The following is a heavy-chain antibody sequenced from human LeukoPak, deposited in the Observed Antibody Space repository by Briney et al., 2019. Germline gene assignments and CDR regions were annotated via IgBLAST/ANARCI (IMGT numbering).Heavy chain of an antibody. D-gene: IGHD2-2*01. CDR1: GYTFTGYY. CDR3: ALVPAEPNWFDP. V-gene: IGHV1-2*02. Sequence: VASVKVSCKASGYTFTGYYMHWVRQAPGQGLEWMGWINPNSGGANYAQKFQGRVTMTRNTSISTAYMELSSLRSEDTAVYYCALVPAEPNWFDPWGQGTLVTVSS. CDR2: INPNSGGA. J-gene: IGHJ5*02.